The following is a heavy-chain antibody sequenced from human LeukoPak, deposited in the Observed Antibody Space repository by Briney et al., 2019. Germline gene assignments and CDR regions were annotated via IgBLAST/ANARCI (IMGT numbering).Heavy chain of an antibody. D-gene: IGHD5-12*01. CDR3: ARDTSGYDPDTTP. CDR1: GFTFSDYY. Sequence: GGSLRLSCAASGFTFSDYYMSWIRQAPGKGLEWVSYISSSGSTIYYADSVKGRFTTSRDNAKNSLYLQMNSLRAEDTAVYYCARDTSGYDPDTTPWGQGTLVTVSS. CDR2: ISSSGSTI. V-gene: IGHV3-11*01. J-gene: IGHJ5*02.